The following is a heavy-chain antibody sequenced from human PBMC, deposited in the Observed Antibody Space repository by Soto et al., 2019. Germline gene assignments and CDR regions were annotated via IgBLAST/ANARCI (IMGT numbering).Heavy chain of an antibody. CDR1: GYTFTSYA. CDR3: ARRVVGATWRYFDY. V-gene: IGHV1-3*01. D-gene: IGHD1-26*01. Sequence: QVKLVQSGAEVKKPGASVKVSCKASGYTFTSYAMHWVRQAPGQRLEWMGWINAGNGNTKYSQKFQGRVTITRDTSASTAYMELSSLRSEDTAVYYCARRVVGATWRYFDYWGQGTLVTVSS. J-gene: IGHJ4*02. CDR2: INAGNGNT.